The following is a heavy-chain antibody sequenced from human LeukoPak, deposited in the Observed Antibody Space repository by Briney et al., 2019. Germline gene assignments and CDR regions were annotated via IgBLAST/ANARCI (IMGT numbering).Heavy chain of an antibody. V-gene: IGHV3-23*01. CDR2: ISGSGGST. D-gene: IGHD4-17*01. CDR1: KFNFNSYG. Sequence: GGSLRLSCATSKFNFNSYGMTWVRQAPGKGLEWVSSISGSGGSTQYAASVQGRFTISRDNSKNTLYLQMNSLRAEDTAVYYCAKDPNGDYIGTFDIWGQGTMVTASS. J-gene: IGHJ3*02. CDR3: AKDPNGDYIGTFDI.